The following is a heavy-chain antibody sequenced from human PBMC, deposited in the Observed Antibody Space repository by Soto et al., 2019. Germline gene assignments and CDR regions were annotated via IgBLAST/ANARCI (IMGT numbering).Heavy chain of an antibody. CDR2: ISGSGGST. Sequence: EVQLLESGGGLVEPGGSLRLSCAASGFTFSSYAMSWVRQAPGKGLEWVSGISGSGGSTYYADSVKGRFTISRDNSKNTLYLQMNSLRAEDTAVYYCANLDSSSWYVAFDIWGQGTMVTVSS. V-gene: IGHV3-23*01. CDR1: GFTFSSYA. D-gene: IGHD6-13*01. J-gene: IGHJ3*02. CDR3: ANLDSSSWYVAFDI.